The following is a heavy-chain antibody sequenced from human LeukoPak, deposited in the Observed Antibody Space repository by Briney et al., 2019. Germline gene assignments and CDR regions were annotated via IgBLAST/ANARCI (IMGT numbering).Heavy chain of an antibody. V-gene: IGHV3-30-3*01. Sequence: GGSLRLSCAASGFTFSSYAMHWVRQAPGKGLEWVAVISYDGSNKYYADAVKGRFTISRDNSKNTLYLQMNSLRAEDTAVYYCAKDNSDRTYYDFWSGYPGVWFDPWGQGTLVTVSS. J-gene: IGHJ5*02. CDR3: AKDNSDRTYYDFWSGYPGVWFDP. D-gene: IGHD3-3*01. CDR2: ISYDGSNK. CDR1: GFTFSSYA.